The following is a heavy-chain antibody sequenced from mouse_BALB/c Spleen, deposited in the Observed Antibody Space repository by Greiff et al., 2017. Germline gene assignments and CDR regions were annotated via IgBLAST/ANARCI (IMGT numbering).Heavy chain of an antibody. CDR2: INPSTGYT. D-gene: IGHD1-1*01. CDR3: ARGATVVATDYAMDY. Sequence: QVQLQQPGAELVRPGASVKLSCKASGYTFTSYWMHWVKQRPGQGLEWIGYINPSTGYTEYNQKFKDKATLTADKSSSTAYMQLSSLTSEDSAVYYCARGATVVATDYAMDYWGQGNSVTVSS. CDR1: GYTFTSYW. V-gene: IGHV1-7*01. J-gene: IGHJ4*01.